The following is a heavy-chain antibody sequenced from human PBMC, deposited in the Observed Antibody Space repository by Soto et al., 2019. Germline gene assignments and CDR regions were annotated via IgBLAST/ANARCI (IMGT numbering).Heavy chain of an antibody. D-gene: IGHD3-9*01. CDR2: IYYSGST. J-gene: IGHJ3*02. V-gene: IGHV4-31*03. Sequence: PSETLSLTCTVSGGSISSGGYYWSWIRQHPGKGLEWIGYIYYSGSTYYNPSLKSRVTISVDTSKNQFSLKLSSVTAADTAVYYCARDVATDYAILTGLRAFDIWGQGTMVT. CDR1: GGSISSGGYY. CDR3: ARDVATDYAILTGLRAFDI.